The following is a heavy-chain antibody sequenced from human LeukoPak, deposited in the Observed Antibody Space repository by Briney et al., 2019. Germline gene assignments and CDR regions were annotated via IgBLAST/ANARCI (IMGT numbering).Heavy chain of an antibody. CDR3: ARSRLVVGALDY. Sequence: SETLSLTCTVSGGSISGYYWNWIRQPPGKGLEWIGYIFYSGSTNYNPSLKSRVTISLDTSKNQFSLKLSSVTAADTAVYYCARSRLVVGALDYWGQGTLVTVSS. CDR2: IFYSGST. CDR1: GGSISGYY. V-gene: IGHV4-59*01. D-gene: IGHD1-26*01. J-gene: IGHJ4*02.